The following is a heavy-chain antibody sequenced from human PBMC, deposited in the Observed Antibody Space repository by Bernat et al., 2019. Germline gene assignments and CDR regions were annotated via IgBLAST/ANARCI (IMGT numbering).Heavy chain of an antibody. J-gene: IGHJ2*01. CDR3: ARDSDCSGGSCYRDWYFDL. D-gene: IGHD2-15*01. V-gene: IGHV3-74*01. CDR2: INSDGSST. CDR1: GFTFSSYW. Sequence: EVQLVESGGGLVQPGGSLRLSCAASGFTFSSYWMHWVRQAPGKGLVWVSRINSDGSSTSYADSVNGRFTISRDNAKNTLYLQMNSLRAEDTAVYYCARDSDCSGGSCYRDWYFDLWGRGTLVTVSS.